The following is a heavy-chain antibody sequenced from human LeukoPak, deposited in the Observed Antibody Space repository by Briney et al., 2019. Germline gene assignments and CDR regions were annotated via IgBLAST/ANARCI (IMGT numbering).Heavy chain of an antibody. CDR1: GGSISSGDYY. V-gene: IGHV4-30-4*01. CDR3: ARDGVGGLYYFDY. Sequence: PSGTLSLTCTVSGGSISSGDYYWSWIRQPPGKGLEWIGYIYYSGSTYYNPSLKSRVTISVDTSKNQFSLKLSSVTAADTAVYYCARDGVGGLYYFDYWGQGTLVTVSS. J-gene: IGHJ4*02. D-gene: IGHD4-23*01. CDR2: IYYSGST.